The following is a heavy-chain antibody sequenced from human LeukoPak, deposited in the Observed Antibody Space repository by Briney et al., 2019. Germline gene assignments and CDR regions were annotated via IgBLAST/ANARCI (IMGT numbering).Heavy chain of an antibody. CDR3: ARGGKYSSGWYTQFDY. V-gene: IGHV4-59*01. CDR2: IYYSGST. Sequence: PSETLSLTCTVSGGPISSYYWTWIRQPPGKGLEWIGYIYYSGSTNYNPSLKSRVTISLDTSKNQFSLKLSSVTAADTAVYYCARGGKYSSGWYTQFDYWGQGTLVTVSS. J-gene: IGHJ4*02. D-gene: IGHD6-19*01. CDR1: GGPISSYY.